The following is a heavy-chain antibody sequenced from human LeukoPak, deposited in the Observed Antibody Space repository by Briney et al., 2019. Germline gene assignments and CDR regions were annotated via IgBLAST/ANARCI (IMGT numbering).Heavy chain of an antibody. CDR1: GGSISGYY. J-gene: IGHJ4*02. Sequence: PSETLSLTCTVSGGSISGYYWTWIRQPPGKGLEWIGYIYYSGSTNYKPSLKSRVTISVDTSKNQFSLKLSSVTAADTAVYYCARQVSGGLYYFDSWGQGTLVTVSS. V-gene: IGHV4-59*08. CDR2: IYYSGST. D-gene: IGHD5/OR15-5a*01. CDR3: ARQVSGGLYYFDS.